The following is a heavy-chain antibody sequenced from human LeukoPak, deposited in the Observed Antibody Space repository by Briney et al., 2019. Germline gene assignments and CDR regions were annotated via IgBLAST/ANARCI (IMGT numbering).Heavy chain of an antibody. CDR3: ARVGSSGWYVHPTLDY. CDR2: INPSNGDT. D-gene: IGHD6-19*01. Sequence: ASVKVSCKASGYTFTSYDINWVRQATGQGLEWMAWINPSNGDTNYAQKFQGRVTMTRDTSISTAYMELTRLISDDTAVYYCARVGSSGWYVHPTLDYWGQGTLVTVSS. J-gene: IGHJ4*02. CDR1: GYTFTSYD. V-gene: IGHV1-2*02.